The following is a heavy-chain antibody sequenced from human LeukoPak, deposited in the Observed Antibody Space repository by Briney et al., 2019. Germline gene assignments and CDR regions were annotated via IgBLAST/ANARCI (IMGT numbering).Heavy chain of an antibody. Sequence: SETLSLTCAVYGGSFSGYYWSWIRQPPGKGLECIGEINHSGSTNYNPSLKSRVTIPVDTSKNQFSLKLSSVTAADTAVYYCERGPSYVWGSYRKPKNWFDPWGQGTLVTVSS. V-gene: IGHV4-34*01. D-gene: IGHD3-16*02. J-gene: IGHJ5*02. CDR3: ERGPSYVWGSYRKPKNWFDP. CDR1: GGSFSGYY. CDR2: INHSGST.